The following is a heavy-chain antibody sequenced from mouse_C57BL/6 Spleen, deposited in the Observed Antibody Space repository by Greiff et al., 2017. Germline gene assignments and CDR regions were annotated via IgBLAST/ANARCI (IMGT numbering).Heavy chain of an antibody. V-gene: IGHV1-47*01. Sequence: VMLVASGAELVKPGASVKMSCKASGYTFTTYPIEWMKQNHGKSLEWIGNFHPYNDDTKYNEKFKGKATLTVEKSSSTVYLELSRLTSDDSAVYYCARSGDGYYDAMDYWGQGTSVTVSS. J-gene: IGHJ4*01. CDR1: GYTFTTYP. CDR2: FHPYNDDT. CDR3: ARSGDGYYDAMDY. D-gene: IGHD2-3*01.